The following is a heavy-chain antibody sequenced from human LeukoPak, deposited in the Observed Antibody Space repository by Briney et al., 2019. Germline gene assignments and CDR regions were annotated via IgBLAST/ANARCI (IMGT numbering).Heavy chain of an antibody. J-gene: IGHJ4*02. CDR1: GYSISSSNW. CDR2: ICYSGST. CDR3: ARNGGEGNDGLDY. V-gene: IGHV4-28*01. Sequence: SDTLSLTCAVSGYSISSSNWWGWIRQPPGKGLEWIGYICYSGSTYYNPSLKSRVTMSLDTSKNQFSLKLSSVTAVDTAVYYCARNGGEGNDGLDYWGQGTLVTVSS. D-gene: IGHD1-1*01.